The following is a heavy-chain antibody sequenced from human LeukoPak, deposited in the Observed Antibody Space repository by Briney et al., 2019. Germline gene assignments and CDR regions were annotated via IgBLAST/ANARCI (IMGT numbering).Heavy chain of an antibody. CDR1: GGTFSSYA. J-gene: IGHJ4*02. D-gene: IGHD3-22*01. CDR2: IIPILGIA. Sequence: SVRVSCKASGGTFSSYAISWVRQAPGQGLEWMGRIIPILGIANYAQKFQGRVTITADKSTSTAYMELSSLRSEDTAVYYCAIQRITMIVVVTNPHFDYWGQGTLVTVSS. CDR3: AIQRITMIVVVTNPHFDY. V-gene: IGHV1-69*04.